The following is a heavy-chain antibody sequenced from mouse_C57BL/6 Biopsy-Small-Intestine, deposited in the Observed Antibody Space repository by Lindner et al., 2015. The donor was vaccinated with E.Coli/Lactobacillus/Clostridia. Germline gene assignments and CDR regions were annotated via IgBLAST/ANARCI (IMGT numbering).Heavy chain of an antibody. CDR3: ARDRRVSGWYSEPDY. Sequence: VKVSCKASGYTFTGYYIHWVRQAPGQGLEWVGWINPDSGGTNFVQKFQGRVTMTRDTSISTAYMELTNLRSDDTAVYFCARDRRVSGWYSEPDYWGQGTLVTVSS. CDR2: INPDSGGT. CDR1: GYTFTGYY. V-gene: IGHV1-84*02. D-gene: IGHD1-1*02. J-gene: IGHJ4*01.